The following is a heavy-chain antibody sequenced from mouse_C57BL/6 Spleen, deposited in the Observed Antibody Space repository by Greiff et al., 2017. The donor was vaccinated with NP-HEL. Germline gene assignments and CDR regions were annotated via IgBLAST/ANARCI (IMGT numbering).Heavy chain of an antibody. CDR3: ASERAGYLKYFDV. CDR2: INPSTGGT. CDR1: GYSFTGYY. V-gene: IGHV1-42*01. Sequence: LQESGPELVKPGSSVKISCKASGYSFTGYYMNWVKQSPEKSLEWIGEINPSTGGTTYKQKFKAKATLTVDKSSSTAYMQLKSLTSEDSAVYCYASERAGYLKYFDVWGTGTTVTVSS. J-gene: IGHJ1*03.